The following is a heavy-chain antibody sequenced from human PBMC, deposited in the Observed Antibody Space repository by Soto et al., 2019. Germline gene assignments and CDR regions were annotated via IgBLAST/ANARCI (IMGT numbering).Heavy chain of an antibody. CDR1: GGSISSYY. J-gene: IGHJ5*02. CDR2: IYYSGST. D-gene: IGHD3-3*01. V-gene: IGHV4-59*01. CDR3: ARGKNDFWRGNCFDP. Sequence: SETLSLTCTVSGGSISSYYWSWIRQPPGKGLEWIGYIYYSGSTNYNPSLKSRVTISVDTSKNQFSLKLSSVTAADTAVYYCARGKNDFWRGNCFDPWGQGTLVTVSS.